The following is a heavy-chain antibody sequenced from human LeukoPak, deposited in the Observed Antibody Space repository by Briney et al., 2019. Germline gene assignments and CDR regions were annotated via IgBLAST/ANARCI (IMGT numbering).Heavy chain of an antibody. CDR3: ARERIQRDAFDI. Sequence: PSETLSLTCAVYGGSFSGYYWSWIRQPPGKGLEWIGEINHSGSTNYNPFLKSRVTISVDTSKNQFSLKLSSVTAADTAVYYCARERIQRDAFDIWGQGTMVTVSS. CDR1: GGSFSGYY. V-gene: IGHV4-34*01. J-gene: IGHJ3*02. CDR2: INHSGST. D-gene: IGHD5-18*01.